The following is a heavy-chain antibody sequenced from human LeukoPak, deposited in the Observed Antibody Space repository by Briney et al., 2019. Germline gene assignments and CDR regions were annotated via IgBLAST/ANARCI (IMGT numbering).Heavy chain of an antibody. Sequence: GSLRLSCAASGFTFSSYSMNWVRQAPGKGLEWVSYISSSSSTIYYADSVKGRFTISRDNAKNSLYLQMNSLRAEDTAVYYCARGAGIVGATLDYWGQGTLVTVSS. CDR2: ISSSSSTI. V-gene: IGHV3-48*01. CDR3: ARGAGIVGATLDY. J-gene: IGHJ4*02. CDR1: GFTFSSYS. D-gene: IGHD1-26*01.